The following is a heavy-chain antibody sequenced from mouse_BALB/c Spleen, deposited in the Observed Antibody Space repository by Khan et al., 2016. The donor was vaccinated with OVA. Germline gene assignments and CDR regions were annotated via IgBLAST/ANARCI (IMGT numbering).Heavy chain of an antibody. CDR1: GYPLTSYW. Sequence: QLQQPGAELVKPGASVKLSCKASGYPLTSYWLHWVKQRPGQGLEWIGEIDPSDSFTNYNQKFKGKATVTVDKSSSTTYLQLSSLTSEDSAVYYCVRSFHYGSSTWLAYWGQGTLVTVSA. CDR3: VRSFHYGSSTWLAY. CDR2: IDPSDSFT. V-gene: IGHV1-69*02. J-gene: IGHJ3*01. D-gene: IGHD1-1*01.